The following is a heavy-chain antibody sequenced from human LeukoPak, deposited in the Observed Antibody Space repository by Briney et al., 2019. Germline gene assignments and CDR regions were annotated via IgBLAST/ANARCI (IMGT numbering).Heavy chain of an antibody. D-gene: IGHD2-15*01. J-gene: IGHJ4*02. CDR3: AKSKVVAATMGRFDY. Sequence: GGSLRLSCAASGFTFSSYPMNWVRQAPGKGLEWVSTISGSDGSTYYAASVKGRFTISRDNSKNTLYLQMNSLRAEDTAVYYCAKSKVVAATMGRFDYWGQGTLVTVSS. V-gene: IGHV3-23*01. CDR1: GFTFSSYP. CDR2: ISGSDGST.